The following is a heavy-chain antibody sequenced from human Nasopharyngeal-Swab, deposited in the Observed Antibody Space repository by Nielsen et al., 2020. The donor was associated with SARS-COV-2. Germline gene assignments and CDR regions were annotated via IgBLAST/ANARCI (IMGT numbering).Heavy chain of an antibody. V-gene: IGHV3-7*01. Sequence: GESLKISCAASGFTYWMNWVRQAPGKALEWVGNIGQDGGGKKYVDSVKGRFTISRDNANNLLYLQMNSLRAEDTAVYYCARDLWPAFIASHGMDVWGQGTTVTVSS. CDR2: IGQDGGGK. CDR1: GFTYW. CDR3: ARDLWPAFIASHGMDV. D-gene: IGHD6-6*01. J-gene: IGHJ6*02.